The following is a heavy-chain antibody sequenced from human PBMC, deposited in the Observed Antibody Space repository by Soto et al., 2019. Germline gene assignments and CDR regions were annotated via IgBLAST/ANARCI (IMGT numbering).Heavy chain of an antibody. D-gene: IGHD3-3*01. V-gene: IGHV3-7*01. CDR3: AKVCGDSQIFGFEDY. CDR2: MNQDGSEK. Sequence: PGGSLRLSCAASGFTFSNSWMTWVRQAPGKGLEWVANMNQDGSEKYYADSVKGRFTISRDNSKNTLYLQMNSLRAEDTAVYYCAKVCGDSQIFGFEDYWGQGTLVTVSS. J-gene: IGHJ4*02. CDR1: GFTFSNSW.